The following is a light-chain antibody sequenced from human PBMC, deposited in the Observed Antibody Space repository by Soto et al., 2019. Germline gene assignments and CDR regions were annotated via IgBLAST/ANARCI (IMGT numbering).Light chain of an antibody. CDR2: DVS. V-gene: IGLV2-14*03. Sequence: QSALTQPASVSGSPGQSITISCTGTNSDIGGYNYVSWYQQHPGKAPKLMIYDVSNRPSGVSYRFSGSKSGNTASLTISGLQAEDEADYYCSSYTSRSTLGVFGGGTKVTVL. J-gene: IGLJ2*01. CDR3: SSYTSRSTLGV. CDR1: NSDIGGYNY.